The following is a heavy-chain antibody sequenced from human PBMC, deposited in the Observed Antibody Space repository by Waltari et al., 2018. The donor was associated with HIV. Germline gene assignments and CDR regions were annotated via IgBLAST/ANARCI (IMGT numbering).Heavy chain of an antibody. Sequence: QLQLQESGPGLVKPSETLSLTCTVSGSSISSSSYYWGWIRQPPGKGLEWIGSIYYSGSTYYNPSLKSRVTISVDTSKNQFSLKLSSVTAADTAVYYCARLGSGSYYNGAFDIWGQGTMVTVSS. D-gene: IGHD3-10*01. CDR2: IYYSGST. V-gene: IGHV4-39*01. CDR1: GSSISSSSYY. CDR3: ARLGSGSYYNGAFDI. J-gene: IGHJ3*02.